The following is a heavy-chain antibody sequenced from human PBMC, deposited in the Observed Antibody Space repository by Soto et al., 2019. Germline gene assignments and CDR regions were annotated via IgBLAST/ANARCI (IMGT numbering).Heavy chain of an antibody. V-gene: IGHV4-59*01. CDR3: ARVNYYGSGSYQNWFDP. Sequence: PAETLSHTCTVSGCSISSYYWSWIRQPPGKGLEWIGYIYYSGSTNYNPSLKSRVTISVDTSKNQFSLKLSSVTAADTAVYYCARVNYYGSGSYQNWFDPWGQGTLVTVSS. J-gene: IGHJ5*02. CDR1: GCSISSYY. D-gene: IGHD3-10*01. CDR2: IYYSGST.